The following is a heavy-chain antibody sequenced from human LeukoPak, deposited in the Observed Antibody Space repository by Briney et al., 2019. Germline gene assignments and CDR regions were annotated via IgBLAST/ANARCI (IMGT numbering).Heavy chain of an antibody. CDR1: GYSINTGYF. V-gene: IGHV4-38-2*02. Sequence: SETLSLTCTVSGYSINTGYFWGWSRQPPGRGLEGIGSSSHSGNTYYNPSLKRRVTISVDSDKNQFSVKLSSVTDADTDVYYCATPGLRDYFCSSTSSCYPYSDAFDFWGQGTMVAVSS. J-gene: IGHJ3*01. CDR3: ATPGLRDYFCSSTSSCYPYSDAFDF. D-gene: IGHD2-2*01. CDR2: SSHSGNT.